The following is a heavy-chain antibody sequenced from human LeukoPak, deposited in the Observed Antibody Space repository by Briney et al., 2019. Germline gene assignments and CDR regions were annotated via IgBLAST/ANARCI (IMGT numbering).Heavy chain of an antibody. D-gene: IGHD3-10*01. Sequence: GVSLRLSCAASGFTFTNAWMYWVRQAPGKGLEWVGRIKSKTDGGTSDYAAPVTGRFTISRDDSKSTLYLEMNSLKTEDTGVYYCSTLWYGAWGQGTLITVSS. V-gene: IGHV3-15*01. CDR2: IKSKTDGGTS. J-gene: IGHJ5*02. CDR3: STLWYGA. CDR1: GFTFTNAW.